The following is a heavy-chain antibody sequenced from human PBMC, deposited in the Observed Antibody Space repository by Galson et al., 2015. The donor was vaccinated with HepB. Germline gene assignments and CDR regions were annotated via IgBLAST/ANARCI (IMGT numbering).Heavy chain of an antibody. CDR3: ARVPHGEPRAYYFDY. Sequence: SVKVSCKVSGHTFSNYLISWVRQAPGQGLEWMGGINPIFGAANYAQKFHGRVTMIADKSTTTAYMELNSLTSEDTAVYYCARVPHGEPRAYYFDYWGQGTLVTVSS. CDR1: GHTFSNYL. V-gene: IGHV1-69*06. D-gene: IGHD1-14*01. CDR2: INPIFGAA. J-gene: IGHJ4*02.